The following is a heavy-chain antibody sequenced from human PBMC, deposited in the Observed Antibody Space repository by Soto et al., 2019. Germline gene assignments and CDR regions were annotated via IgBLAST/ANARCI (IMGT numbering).Heavy chain of an antibody. CDR2: IASHDGST. Sequence: ASVKVSCKASGYTFTSYGLNWVRRAPGQGLEWMGRIASHDGSTVSAQSFQGRLTLTRDTFTNTAYLELGALTSGDTGLYFCWRNDGDDSTNFWGQGTLVTVSS. CDR3: WRNDGDDSTNF. V-gene: IGHV1-18*04. CDR1: GYTFTSYG. J-gene: IGHJ4*02. D-gene: IGHD3-22*01.